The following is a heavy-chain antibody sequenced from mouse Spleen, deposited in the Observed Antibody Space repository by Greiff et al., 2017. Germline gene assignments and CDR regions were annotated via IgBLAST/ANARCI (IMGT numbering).Heavy chain of an antibody. D-gene: IGHD2-14*01. CDR3: ALYYRYDGAWFAY. CDR1: GFNIKNTY. Sequence: VQLKQSVAELVRPGASVKLSCTASGFNIKNTYMHWVKQRPEQGLEWIGRIDPANGNTKYAPKFQGKATITADTSSNTAYLQLSSLTSEDTAIYYCALYYRYDGAWFAYWGQGTLVTVSA. CDR2: IDPANGNT. J-gene: IGHJ3*01. V-gene: IGHV14-3*01.